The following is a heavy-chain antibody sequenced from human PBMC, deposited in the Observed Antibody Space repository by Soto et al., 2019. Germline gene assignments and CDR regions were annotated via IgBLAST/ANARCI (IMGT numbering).Heavy chain of an antibody. Sequence: EVQLVESGGGLVQPGGSLRLSCAASGLTFSKDWMSWVRQAPGKGLEWVSFMYSGGSTYYADSVKGRFTISRDNSKNTLYLQMNSLRVEDTAVYYCARGGQVRGGMDVWGQGTTVTVSS. J-gene: IGHJ6*02. V-gene: IGHV3-66*01. CDR1: GLTFSKDW. CDR2: MYSGGST. CDR3: ARGGQVRGGMDV.